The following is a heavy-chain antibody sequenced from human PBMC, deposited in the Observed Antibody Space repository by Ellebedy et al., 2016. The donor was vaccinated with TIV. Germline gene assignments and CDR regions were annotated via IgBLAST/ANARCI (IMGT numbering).Heavy chain of an antibody. CDR1: GYTFTSYD. CDR2: MNPNSGNT. CDR3: ARDFAGTTEDYYYGMDV. Sequence: ASVKVSCKASGYTFTSYDINWVRQATGQGLEWMGWMNPNSGNTGYAQKFQGRVTMTTDTSTSTAYMELRSLRSDDTAVYYCARDFAGTTEDYYYGMDVWGQGTTVTVSS. J-gene: IGHJ6*02. D-gene: IGHD1-1*01. V-gene: IGHV1-8*02.